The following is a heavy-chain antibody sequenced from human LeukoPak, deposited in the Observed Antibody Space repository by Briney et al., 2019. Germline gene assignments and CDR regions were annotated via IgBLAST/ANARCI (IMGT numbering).Heavy chain of an antibody. V-gene: IGHV3-21*01. D-gene: IGHD4-23*01. CDR1: GFTFSSYS. CDR3: ARASAGNFGQ. CDR2: ITSNNSL. J-gene: IGHJ4*02. Sequence: GGSLRLSCAASGFTFSSYSMNWVRQAPGKGLEWVSSITSNNSLYYADSVKGRFTISRDNAQNSVYLQMNSLRAEDTAVYYCARASAGNFGQWGQGTLVTVSS.